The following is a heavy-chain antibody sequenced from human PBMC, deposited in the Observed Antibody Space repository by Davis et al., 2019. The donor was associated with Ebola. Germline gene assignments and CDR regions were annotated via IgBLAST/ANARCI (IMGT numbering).Heavy chain of an antibody. CDR2: ISTYNGNT. CDR3: ARDVRGITGPSEY. D-gene: IGHD1-1*01. Sequence: ASVKVSCKASGYSFTDDGISWMRQAPGQGLEWMGWISTYNGNTNYAQKVQGRITMTTDTSTSTAYMELRSLRSDDTARYYCARDVRGITGPSEYWGQGTLVTVSS. J-gene: IGHJ4*02. V-gene: IGHV1-18*01. CDR1: GYSFTDDG.